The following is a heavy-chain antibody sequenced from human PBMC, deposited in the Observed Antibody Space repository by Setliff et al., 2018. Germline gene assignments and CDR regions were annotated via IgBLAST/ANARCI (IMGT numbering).Heavy chain of an antibody. CDR3: VRVTSGRLDFDY. J-gene: IGHJ4*02. D-gene: IGHD6-19*01. CDR2: INPNSGGT. V-gene: IGHV1-2*02. CDR1: AKTFTAYY. Sequence: ASVKVSCKASAKTFTAYYVHWVRQAPGQGLEWMGWINPNSGGTNYAQKFQGRVTMAWDTSISTAYMELSSLRSEDTAVYYCVRVTSGRLDFDYWGQGTPVTVSS.